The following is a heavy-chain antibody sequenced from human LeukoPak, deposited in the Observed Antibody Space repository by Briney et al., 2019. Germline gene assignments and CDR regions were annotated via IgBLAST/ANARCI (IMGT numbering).Heavy chain of an antibody. V-gene: IGHV4-34*01. D-gene: IGHD1-7*01. CDR1: GGSFSNYY. Sequence: SETLSLTCAVYGGSFSNYYWNWIRQTPGKGLEWLGEINDRGRANYNPTLMSRVTVSVDTSKNQFSLRLTSVTATDTAIYYCARRWNYGRNYYIDVWGKGATVSVSS. CDR2: INDRGRA. CDR3: ARRWNYGRNYYIDV. J-gene: IGHJ6*03.